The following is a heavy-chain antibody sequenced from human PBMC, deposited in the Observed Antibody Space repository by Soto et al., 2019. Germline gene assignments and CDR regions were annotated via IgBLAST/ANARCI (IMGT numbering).Heavy chain of an antibody. D-gene: IGHD2-2*01. V-gene: IGHV4-30-4*01. CDR3: ARVRAGLGYCSSTSCYTFDY. Sequence: QVQLQESGPGLVKPSQTLSLTCTVSGGSISSGDYYWSWIRQPPGKGLEWIGYIYYSGSTYYNPSLKSRVTISVDTSKNQCSLKLSSVTAADTAVYYCARVRAGLGYCSSTSCYTFDYWGQGTLVTVSS. CDR2: IYYSGST. J-gene: IGHJ4*02. CDR1: GGSISSGDYY.